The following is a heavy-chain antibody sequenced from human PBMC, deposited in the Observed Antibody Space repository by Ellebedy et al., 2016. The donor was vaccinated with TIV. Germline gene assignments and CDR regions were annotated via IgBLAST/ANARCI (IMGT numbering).Heavy chain of an antibody. D-gene: IGHD6-13*01. CDR3: TRAGAGGAAGLFGS. Sequence: MPSETLSLTCAISGDNVSSKSAIWHWIRQSPSRGLEWPGRTHYRSKWYDDYAVSVRSRTTVKADTSKNQFSLRLNSVTPEDTAVYYCTRAGAGGAAGLFGSWGQGTLVTVSS. J-gene: IGHJ4*02. V-gene: IGHV6-1*01. CDR2: THYRSKWYD. CDR1: GDNVSSKSAI.